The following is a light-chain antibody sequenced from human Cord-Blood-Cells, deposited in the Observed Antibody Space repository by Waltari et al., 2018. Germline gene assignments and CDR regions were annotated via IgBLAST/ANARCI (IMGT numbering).Light chain of an antibody. CDR3: QQRSNWHPWT. CDR2: DAA. CDR1: QSVSSY. J-gene: IGKJ1*01. V-gene: IGKV3-11*01. Sequence: EIVLTQSHATLSLSLGERATLSCRASQSVSSYLAWYQQKPGQAPRSLIYDAANTATGIPARFSGSGSGTDFTLSIRSLEPEDVAEYYCQQRSNWHPWTFGPGTKVEIK.